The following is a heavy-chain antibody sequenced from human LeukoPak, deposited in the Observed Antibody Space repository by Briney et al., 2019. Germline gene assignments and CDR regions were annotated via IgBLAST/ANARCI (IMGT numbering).Heavy chain of an antibody. Sequence: ASVKVSCKASGYTFTGYYMHWVRQATGQGLEWMGWMNPNSGNTGYAQKFQGRVTMTRNTSISTAYMEPSSLRSEDTAVYYCARGKVGANRLRYYYYYMDVWGKGTTVTISS. CDR2: MNPNSGNT. D-gene: IGHD1-26*01. V-gene: IGHV1-8*02. J-gene: IGHJ6*03. CDR1: GYTFTGYY. CDR3: ARGKVGANRLRYYYYYMDV.